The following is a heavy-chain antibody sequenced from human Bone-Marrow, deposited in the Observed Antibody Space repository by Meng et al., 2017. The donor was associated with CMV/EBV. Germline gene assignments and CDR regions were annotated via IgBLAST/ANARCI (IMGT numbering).Heavy chain of an antibody. V-gene: IGHV4-59*12. CDR3: ARARRYYDFWSGFGSTD. CDR2: IYYSGST. J-gene: IGHJ4*02. D-gene: IGHD3-3*01. Sequence: GSLRLSCTVSGGSIRSYYWSWIRQPPGKGLEWIGYIYYSGSTNYNPSLKSRVTISVDTSKNQFSLKLTSVTAADTAVYYCARARRYYDFWSGFGSTDWGQGTLVTVSS. CDR1: GGSIRSYY.